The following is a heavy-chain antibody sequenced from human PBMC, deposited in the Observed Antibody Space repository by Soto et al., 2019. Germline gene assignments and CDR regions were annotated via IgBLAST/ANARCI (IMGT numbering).Heavy chain of an antibody. CDR1: GGAISSDY. CDR3: ARDNGYSYGYTLDH. J-gene: IGHJ4*02. CDR2: IYYSGST. D-gene: IGHD5-18*01. Sequence: SETLSLTGTVGGGAISSDYWSGSRQPPGKGLEWIGYIYYSGSTNYHPSLKSRVTISVDTSKNQFSLKLSSVTAADTAVYYCARDNGYSYGYTLDHWGQGTLVTVS. V-gene: IGHV4-59*01.